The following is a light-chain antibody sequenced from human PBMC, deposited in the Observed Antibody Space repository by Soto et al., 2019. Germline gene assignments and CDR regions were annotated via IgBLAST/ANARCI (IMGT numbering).Light chain of an antibody. CDR1: SSNIGSYY. V-gene: IGLV1-47*01. CDR3: AAWDDSLSGRGV. CDR2: RNN. Sequence: QSVLTQPPSASGTPGQRVTISCPGSSSNIGSYYVYWYQQLPGTAPKLLIYRNNQRPSGVPDRFSGSKSGTSASLAISGLRSEDEADYYCAAWDDSLSGRGVFGGGTKLTVL. J-gene: IGLJ3*02.